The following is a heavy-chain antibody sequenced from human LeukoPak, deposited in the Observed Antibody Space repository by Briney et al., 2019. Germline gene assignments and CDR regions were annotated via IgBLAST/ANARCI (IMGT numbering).Heavy chain of an antibody. CDR3: GKEGGA. D-gene: IGHD3-16*01. CDR2: IGGRGGST. Sequence: GGSLRLSCAASGFRFSDVTMTWVRQAPGKGPDWVSAIGGRGGSTYYADSLGGRFTISRDNSKDMVYLQMNSLKVEDTATYYCGKEGGAWGQGTKVTVSS. CDR1: GFRFSDVT. J-gene: IGHJ5*02. V-gene: IGHV3-23*01.